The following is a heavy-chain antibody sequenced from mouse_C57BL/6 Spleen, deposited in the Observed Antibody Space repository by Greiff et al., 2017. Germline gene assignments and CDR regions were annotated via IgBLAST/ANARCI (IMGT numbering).Heavy chain of an antibody. D-gene: IGHD2-5*01. V-gene: IGHV1-15*01. CDR3: TRSGYYSNYPFDY. J-gene: IGHJ2*01. CDR1: GYTFTDYE. CDR2: IDPETGGT. Sequence: VQLQESGAELVRPGASVTLSCKASGYTFTDYEMHWVKQTPVHGLEWIGAIDPETGGTAYNQKFKGKAILTADKSSSTAYMELRSLTSEDSAVYYCTRSGYYSNYPFDYWGQGTTLTVSS.